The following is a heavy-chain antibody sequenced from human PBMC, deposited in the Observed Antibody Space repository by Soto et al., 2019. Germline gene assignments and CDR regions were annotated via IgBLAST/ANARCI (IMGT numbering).Heavy chain of an antibody. CDR1: GYSLSDYG. V-gene: IGHV1-18*04. J-gene: IGHJ6*02. Sequence: QVQLVQSGAEVKKPGASLKVSCQASGYSLSDYGIAWVRQAPGLGLAWVGWISTYNGNTNYAQKFQGRVTMTTDTSANKAYMELRSLRSDDTAMYYCARYGYSSGWYLGTGMDVWGQGTPVTVSS. CDR3: ARYGYSSGWYLGTGMDV. D-gene: IGHD6-19*01. CDR2: ISTYNGNT.